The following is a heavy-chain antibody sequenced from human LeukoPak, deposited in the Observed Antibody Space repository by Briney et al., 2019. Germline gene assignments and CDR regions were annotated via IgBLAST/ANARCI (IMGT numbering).Heavy chain of an antibody. V-gene: IGHV3-30*18. CDR1: GFTFSSYG. CDR3: AKEQGTALRLGDC. Sequence: GGTLRLSCAASGFTFSSYGMHWVRPAPGQGLEWVAVISYDGINKYYADSVKGRFTSSRDNSKNTLDLQMNSLKDEDAGVFYFAKEQGTALRLGDCLGQGALVTVSS. D-gene: IGHD2-21*02. J-gene: IGHJ4*02. CDR2: ISYDGINK.